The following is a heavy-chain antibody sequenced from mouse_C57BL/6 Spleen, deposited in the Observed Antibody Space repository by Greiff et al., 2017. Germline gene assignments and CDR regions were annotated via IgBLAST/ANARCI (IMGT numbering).Heavy chain of an antibody. D-gene: IGHD3-2*02. CDR3: AKGGRSGGYFDV. CDR1: GFSLTSYG. V-gene: IGHV2-3*01. CDR2: IWGDGGT. Sequence: VQLQQSGPGLVAPSPSLSITCTVSGFSLTSYGVSWVRQPPGKGLEWLGVIWGDGGTNYHSALISRLSISKDNSKSQVFLQLSSLQTDDTATYYCAKGGRSGGYFDVWGTGTTVTVSS. J-gene: IGHJ1*03.